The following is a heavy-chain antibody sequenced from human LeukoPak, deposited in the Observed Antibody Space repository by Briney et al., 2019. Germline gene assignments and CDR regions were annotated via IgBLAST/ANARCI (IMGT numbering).Heavy chain of an antibody. CDR2: ISYDGSNK. D-gene: IGHD3-3*02. CDR3: ARDRFHFWSGGYYYYGMDV. CDR1: GFTFSSYA. V-gene: IGHV3-30-3*01. Sequence: GRSLRLSCAASGFTFSSYAMHWVRQAPGKGLEWVAVISYDGSNKYYADSVKGRFTISRDNSKNTLYLQMNSLRAEDTAVYYRARDRFHFWSGGYYYYGMDVWGQGTTVTVSS. J-gene: IGHJ6*02.